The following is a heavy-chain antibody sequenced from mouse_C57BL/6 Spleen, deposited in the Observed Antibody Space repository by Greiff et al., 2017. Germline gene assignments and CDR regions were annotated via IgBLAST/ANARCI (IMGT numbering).Heavy chain of an antibody. V-gene: IGHV7-3*01. J-gene: IGHJ1*03. CDR3: ARGGGGYFDV. CDR1: GFTFTDYY. CDR2: IRNKANGYTT. Sequence: EVQLVESGGGLVQPGGSLSLSCAASGFTFTDYYMSWVRQPPGKALEWLGFIRNKANGYTTEYSASVKGRFTISRDNSQSILYLQMNALRAEDSATYYGARGGGGYFDVWGTGTTVTVSS.